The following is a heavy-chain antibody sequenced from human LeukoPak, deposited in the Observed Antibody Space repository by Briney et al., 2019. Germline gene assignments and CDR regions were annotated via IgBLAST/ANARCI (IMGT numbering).Heavy chain of an antibody. J-gene: IGHJ4*02. CDR3: AKGEAYLWSFWYYFDY. Sequence: PGRSLRLSCAASGLTFSSYAMSWVRQAPGKGLEWVSAISGSGGSTSYADSAKGRFTISRDNSKNTLYLQMNSLRAEDTAVSYCAKGEAYLWSFWYYFDYWGQGTLGTVSS. CDR1: GLTFSSYA. V-gene: IGHV3-23*01. CDR2: ISGSGGST. D-gene: IGHD3-3*01.